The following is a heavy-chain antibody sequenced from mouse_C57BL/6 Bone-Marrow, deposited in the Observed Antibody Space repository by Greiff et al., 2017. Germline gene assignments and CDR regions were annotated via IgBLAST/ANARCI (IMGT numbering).Heavy chain of an antibody. CDR1: GFTFSDYG. D-gene: IGHD4-1*01. CDR2: ISNLAYSI. CDR3: ARRDWYWYFDV. V-gene: IGHV5-15*01. J-gene: IGHJ1*03. Sequence: EVQGVESGGGLVQPGGSLNLSCAASGFTFSDYGMAWVRQAPRKGPEWVAFISNLAYSIYYADTVTGRFTISRENAKNTLYLEMSSLRSEDTAMYYCARRDWYWYFDVWGTGTTVAVSS.